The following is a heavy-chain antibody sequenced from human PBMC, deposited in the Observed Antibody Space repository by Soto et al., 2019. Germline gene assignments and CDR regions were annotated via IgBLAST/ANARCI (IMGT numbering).Heavy chain of an antibody. CDR3: ARYYDTFDS. CDR2: VSYSGYT. V-gene: IGHV4-39*05. CDR1: GETFYSRGDA. J-gene: IGHJ4*02. Sequence: PFGPPRLPSTASGETFYSRGDALGWIRQPPGKGLEWIGSVSYSGYTYDNPSLKSRVTISVDTSKNQFSLNLASVTAADTAVYYCARYYDTFDSWGQGTLVTVSS. D-gene: IGHD3-22*01.